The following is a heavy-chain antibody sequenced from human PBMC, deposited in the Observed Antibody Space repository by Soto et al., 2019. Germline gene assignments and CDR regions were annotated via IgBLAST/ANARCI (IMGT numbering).Heavy chain of an antibody. CDR1: GGSISSDSSY. Sequence: ETLSLTCTVSGGSISSDSSYWAWIRQPPGKGLEWIGIIYYSGDTYYNPSLAGRLTMSVDTSNQFSLTLRSVTAADTALYYCARNQPQRYCSGGTCRPAYGMDVWGQGTTVTVSS. J-gene: IGHJ6*02. D-gene: IGHD2-15*01. CDR3: ARNQPQRYCSGGTCRPAYGMDV. V-gene: IGHV4-39*01. CDR2: IYYSGDT.